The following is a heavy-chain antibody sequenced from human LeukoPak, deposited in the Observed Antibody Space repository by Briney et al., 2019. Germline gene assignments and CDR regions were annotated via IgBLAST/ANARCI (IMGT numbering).Heavy chain of an antibody. Sequence: GGSLRLSCAASGFTFDDYAMHWVRQAPGKGLEWVSGISWNSGSIGYADSVKGRFTISRDNAKNSLYLQMNSLRAEDTAVYYCARILWFGEGPMDVWGQGATVTVSS. CDR3: ARILWFGEGPMDV. CDR1: GFTFDDYA. D-gene: IGHD3-10*01. CDR2: ISWNSGSI. J-gene: IGHJ6*02. V-gene: IGHV3-9*01.